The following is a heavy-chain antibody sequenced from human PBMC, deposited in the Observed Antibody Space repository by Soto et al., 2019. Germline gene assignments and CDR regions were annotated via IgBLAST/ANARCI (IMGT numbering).Heavy chain of an antibody. CDR3: ARTQYYYDSSGYFFSGIIPEYHDAFDI. CDR2: INPSGGST. D-gene: IGHD3-22*01. V-gene: IGHV1-46*01. CDR1: GYTFTSYY. J-gene: IGHJ3*02. Sequence: GASVKVSCKASGYTFTSYYMHWVRQAPGQGLEWMGIINPSGGSTSYAQKFQGRVTITADESTSTAYMELSSLRSEDTAVYYCARTQYYYDSSGYFFSGIIPEYHDAFDIWGQGTMVTVS.